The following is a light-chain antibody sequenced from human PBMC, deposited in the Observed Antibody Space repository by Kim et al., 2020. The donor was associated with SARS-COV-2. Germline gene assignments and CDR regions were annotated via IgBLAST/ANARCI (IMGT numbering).Light chain of an antibody. V-gene: IGKV3-11*01. CDR1: QSVGTS. CDR3: HQRSDWPLT. CDR2: DAS. J-gene: IGKJ4*01. Sequence: EIVLTHSPATLSLSPGERASLSCRASQSVGTSLVWYQQKVGQAPRLLIYDASKRATDIPAKFSGSGSGTDFTLTISNLESEDFAVYYCHQRSDWPLTFGGGTKVDIK.